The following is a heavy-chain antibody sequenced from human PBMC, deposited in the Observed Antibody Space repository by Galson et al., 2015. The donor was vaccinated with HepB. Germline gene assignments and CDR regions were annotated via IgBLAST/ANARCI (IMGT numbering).Heavy chain of an antibody. J-gene: IGHJ5*02. CDR3: TTDVYYSTYWSWLDP. D-gene: IGHD2-8*02. CDR1: GFPFNNAW. V-gene: IGHV3-15*01. Sequence: SLRLSCAASGFPFNNAWMTWVRQAPGMGLEWVGRIKSNTDGETTDYAAPVKGRITISREYSKNRLYLQMNSLKTEDTAVYYCTTDVYYSTYWSWLDPWGQGTLVTVSS. CDR2: IKSNTDGETT.